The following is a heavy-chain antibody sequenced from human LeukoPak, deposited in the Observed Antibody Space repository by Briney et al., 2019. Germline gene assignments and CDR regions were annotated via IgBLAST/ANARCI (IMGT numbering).Heavy chain of an antibody. CDR3: AREGGATEISSGWYYFDY. Sequence: SVKVSCKASGGTFSSYAISWVRQAPGQGLEWMGGIIPIFGTANYAQKFQGRVTITTDETTSTAYMELSSLRSEDTAVYYCAREGGATEISSGWYYFDYWGQGTLVTVSS. D-gene: IGHD6-19*01. CDR1: GGTFSSYA. V-gene: IGHV1-69*05. J-gene: IGHJ4*02. CDR2: IIPIFGTA.